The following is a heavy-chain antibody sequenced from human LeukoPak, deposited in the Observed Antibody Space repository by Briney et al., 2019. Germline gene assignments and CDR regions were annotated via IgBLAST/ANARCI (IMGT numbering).Heavy chain of an antibody. CDR3: VTDRCSGGSCYSDFDY. CDR1: GYTLTELS. CDR2: FDPEDGET. Sequence: ASVKVSCKVSGYTLTELSMHWVRQAPGKGLEWMGGFDPEDGETIYAQKFQGRVTMTEDTSTDTAYMELSSLRSEDTAVYYCVTDRCSGGSCYSDFDYWGQGTLVTVSS. J-gene: IGHJ4*02. V-gene: IGHV1-24*01. D-gene: IGHD2-15*01.